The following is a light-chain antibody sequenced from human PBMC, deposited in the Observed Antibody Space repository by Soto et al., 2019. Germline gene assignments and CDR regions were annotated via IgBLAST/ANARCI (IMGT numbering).Light chain of an antibody. CDR3: QQYNNWPPLT. Sequence: EIVMTQSPATLSVSPGERATLSCRASQSVSSNLAWYQQKPGQAPRLLIYGASTRATGIPARCSGSGSGTEFTLTISSLQSEDFADYYCQQYNNWPPLTFGGGTKVEIK. V-gene: IGKV3-15*01. CDR2: GAS. J-gene: IGKJ4*01. CDR1: QSVSSN.